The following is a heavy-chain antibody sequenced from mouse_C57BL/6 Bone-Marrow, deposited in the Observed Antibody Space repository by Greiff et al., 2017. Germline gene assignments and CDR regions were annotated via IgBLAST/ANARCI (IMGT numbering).Heavy chain of an antibody. J-gene: IGHJ1*03. D-gene: IGHD1-1*01. CDR3: ARGPITTVVATRYFDV. V-gene: IGHV1-19*01. CDR1: GYTFTDYY. Sequence: VQLQQSGPVLVKPGASVKMSCKASGYTFTDYYMNWVKQSHGKSLEWIGVINPYNGGTSYNQKFKGKATLTVDKSSSTAYMELNSLTSEDSAVYYCARGPITTVVATRYFDVWGTGTTVTVSS. CDR2: INPYNGGT.